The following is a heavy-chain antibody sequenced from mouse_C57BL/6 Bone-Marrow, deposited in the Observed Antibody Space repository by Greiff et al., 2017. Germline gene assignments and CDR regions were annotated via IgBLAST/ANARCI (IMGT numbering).Heavy chain of an antibody. V-gene: IGHV14-1*01. D-gene: IGHD1-2*01. J-gene: IGHJ2*01. CDR3: TTSIRLYFDY. CDR1: GFNIKDYY. Sequence: EVQLQQSGAELVRPGASVKLSCTASGFNIKDYYMHWVKQRPEQGLEWIGRIDPEDGDTEYAPKFQGKATMTADASSNTAYLQLSSLTSEDSAVYYCTTSIRLYFDYWGQGTTLTVSS. CDR2: IDPEDGDT.